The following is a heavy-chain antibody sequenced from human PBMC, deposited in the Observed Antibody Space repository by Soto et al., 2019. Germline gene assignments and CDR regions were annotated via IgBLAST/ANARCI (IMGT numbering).Heavy chain of an antibody. D-gene: IGHD3-22*01. CDR3: ARGPYYYDTGAFDI. CDR2: INPNSGGT. J-gene: IGHJ3*02. CDR1: GYTFTGYY. V-gene: IGHV1-2*04. Sequence: GASVNVSCKASGYTFTGYYMHWVRQAPGQGLEWMGWINPNSGGTNYAQKFQGWVTMTRDTSISTAYMELSRLRSDDTAVYYCARGPYYYDTGAFDIWGQGTMVTVSS.